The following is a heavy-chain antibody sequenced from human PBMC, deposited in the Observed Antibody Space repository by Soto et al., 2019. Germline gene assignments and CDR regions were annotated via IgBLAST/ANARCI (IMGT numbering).Heavy chain of an antibody. CDR3: ARSPAPSRYCSGGSCYYGDY. Sequence: HPGGSLRLSCAASGFTFSSYSMNWVRQAAGKGLEWVSYISSSSSTIYYADSVKGRSTISRDNAKNSLYLQMNSLRAEDTAVYYCARSPAPSRYCSGGSCYYGDYWGQGTLVTVS. V-gene: IGHV3-48*01. J-gene: IGHJ4*02. CDR1: GFTFSSYS. D-gene: IGHD2-15*01. CDR2: ISSSSSTI.